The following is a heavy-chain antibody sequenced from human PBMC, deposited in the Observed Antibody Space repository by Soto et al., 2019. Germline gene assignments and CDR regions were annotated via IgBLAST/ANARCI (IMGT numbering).Heavy chain of an antibody. D-gene: IGHD6-19*01. CDR2: ISHIGSV. CDR3: VRSLGWYAIDY. V-gene: IGHV4-4*02. J-gene: IGHJ4*02. Sequence: QVLLQESGPGLVQPSGTLSLSCAVSGVSISSNYYWGWVRQPPGKGLEWLGDISHIGSVNYSPSLRTRITIAMDRSENQSSLNLNSVSAADTAVYYCVRSLGWYAIDYWGQGTLVIVSS. CDR1: GVSISSNYY.